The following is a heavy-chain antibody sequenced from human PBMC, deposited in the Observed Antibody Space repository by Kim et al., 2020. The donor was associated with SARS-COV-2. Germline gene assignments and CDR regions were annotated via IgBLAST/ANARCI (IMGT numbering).Heavy chain of an antibody. J-gene: IGHJ4*02. Sequence: SETLSLTCAVYGGSFSGYYWSWIRQPPRKGLEWIGEINHSGSTNYNPSLKSRVTISVDTSKNQFSLKLSSVTASDTAVYYCARGSEAKYYFYYWGQGTLV. CDR3: ARGSEAKYYFYY. CDR1: GGSFSGYY. V-gene: IGHV4-34*01. CDR2: INHSGST.